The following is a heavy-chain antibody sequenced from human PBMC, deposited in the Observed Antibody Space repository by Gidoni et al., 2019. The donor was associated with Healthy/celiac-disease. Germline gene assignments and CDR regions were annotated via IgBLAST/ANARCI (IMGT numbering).Heavy chain of an antibody. CDR1: GYTFPSYD. J-gene: IGHJ6*02. V-gene: IGHV1-8*01. Sequence: QVQLVQSGAEVKKPGASVKVSCKASGYTFPSYDINWVRQATGQGLEWMGWMNPNSGNTGYAQKFQGRVTMTRNTSISTAYMELSSLRSEDTAVYYCASMSYYDFWSGYYNGYQGMDVWGQGTTVTVSS. CDR2: MNPNSGNT. D-gene: IGHD3-3*01. CDR3: ASMSYYDFWSGYYNGYQGMDV.